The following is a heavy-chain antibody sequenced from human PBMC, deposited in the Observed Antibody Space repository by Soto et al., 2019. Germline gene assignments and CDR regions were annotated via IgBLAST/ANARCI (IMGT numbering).Heavy chain of an antibody. CDR3: AREGSYSAYNFAHGIQLWSFDF. CDR2: IFSSGST. J-gene: IGHJ4*02. V-gene: IGHV4-4*07. CDR1: GGSINTFY. Sequence: SETLSLTCTVSGGSINTFYWSWVRQPAGKGLEWIGRIFSSGSTSFNPSLESRVAMSVDTSKNHFSLNLSSVTAADMAVYYCAREGSYSAYNFAHGIQLWSFDFWGQGTLVTVSS. D-gene: IGHD5-12*01.